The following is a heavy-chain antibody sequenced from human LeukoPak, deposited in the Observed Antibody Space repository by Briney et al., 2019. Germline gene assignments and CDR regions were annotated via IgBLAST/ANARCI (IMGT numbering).Heavy chain of an antibody. CDR1: GGSISSSSYY. CDR2: IYYSGST. V-gene: IGHV4-39*01. J-gene: IGHJ5*02. CDR3: ARHGPRGSSLSDHWFDP. D-gene: IGHD6-6*01. Sequence: SETLSLTCTVSGGSISSSSYYWGWIRQPPGKGLEWIGSIYYSGSTYYNPSLKSRVTISVDTSKNQFSLKLSSVTAADTAVYYCARHGPRGSSLSDHWFDPWGQGTLVTVSS.